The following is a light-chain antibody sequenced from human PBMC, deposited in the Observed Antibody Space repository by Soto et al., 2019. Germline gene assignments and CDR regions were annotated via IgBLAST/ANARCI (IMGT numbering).Light chain of an antibody. CDR3: QQYGSSPNT. Sequence: ELVLTQSPATLSVSPGESATLSCRASQGVGSTLAWYQQKPGRAPRLLIYDAYIRATGIPARFSGAGSGTEFTLTISRLQSDDFAVYYCQQYGSSPNTFGQGTKLEIK. J-gene: IGKJ2*01. CDR1: QGVGST. CDR2: DAY. V-gene: IGKV3-15*01.